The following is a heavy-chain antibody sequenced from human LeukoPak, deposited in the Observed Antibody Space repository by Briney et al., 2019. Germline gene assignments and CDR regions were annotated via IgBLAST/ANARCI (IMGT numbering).Heavy chain of an antibody. Sequence: ASVKVSCKASGYTFTGYYMHWVRQAPGQGLEWMGRINPNSGGTNYAQKFQGRVTMTRDTSISTAYMELSRLRSDDTAVYYCLVATTGSYYYYYMDVWSKGTTVTVSS. CDR2: INPNSGGT. V-gene: IGHV1-2*06. D-gene: IGHD2-15*01. CDR3: LVATTGSYYYYYMDV. J-gene: IGHJ6*03. CDR1: GYTFTGYY.